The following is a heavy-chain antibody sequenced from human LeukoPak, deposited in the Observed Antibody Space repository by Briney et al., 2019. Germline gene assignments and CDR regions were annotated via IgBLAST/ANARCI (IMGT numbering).Heavy chain of an antibody. CDR1: GGSFSGYY. Sequence: SETLSLTCAVYGGSFSGYYWSWIRQPPGKGLEWIGEINHSGSTNYNPSLKSRVTISVDTSKNQFSLKLSSVTAADTAVYYCARNGAITMVRGVAFYYYYYMDVWGKGTTVTVPS. V-gene: IGHV4-34*01. J-gene: IGHJ6*03. D-gene: IGHD3-10*01. CDR2: INHSGST. CDR3: ARNGAITMVRGVAFYYYYYMDV.